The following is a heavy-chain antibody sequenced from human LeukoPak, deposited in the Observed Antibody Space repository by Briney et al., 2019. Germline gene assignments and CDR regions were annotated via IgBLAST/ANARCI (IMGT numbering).Heavy chain of an antibody. CDR1: GFAFSNYV. CDR2: VSGSGGRGTT. CDR3: AKDIATSGLPRILDL. Sequence: PGGSLRLSCVASGFAFSNYVVTWVRQAPGKGLEWVSAVSGSGGRGTTYYADSVKGRLTISRDNAKSTVYLQLNSLSAEDTAVYYCAKDIATSGLPRILDLWGQGTLVTVSS. D-gene: IGHD6-13*01. V-gene: IGHV3-23*01. J-gene: IGHJ5*02.